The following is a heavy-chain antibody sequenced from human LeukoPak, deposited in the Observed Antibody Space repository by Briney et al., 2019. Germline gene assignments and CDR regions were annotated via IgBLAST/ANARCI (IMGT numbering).Heavy chain of an antibody. V-gene: IGHV4-39*07. CDR3: ARTGLEYSSTWFNFDY. Sequence: SETLSLTCTVSGGSISSSFYYWGWIRQPPGKGLEWIGSIYYSGSAFYNPSLKSRVTISVDTSKNQFSLKLSSVTAADTAVYYCARTGLEYSSTWFNFDYWGQGTLVTVSS. J-gene: IGHJ4*02. CDR1: GGSISSSFYY. CDR2: IYYSGSA. D-gene: IGHD6-13*01.